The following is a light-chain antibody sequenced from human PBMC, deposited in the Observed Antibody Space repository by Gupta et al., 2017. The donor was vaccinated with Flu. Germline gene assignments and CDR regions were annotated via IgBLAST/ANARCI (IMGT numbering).Light chain of an antibody. V-gene: IGLV1-47*01. CDR2: RND. J-gene: IGLJ3*02. Sequence: QSVLTQPPSASGHPGQRVTVSCSGCYSNIGSNYVYWYQHLPGTAPNLLISRNDPRPSGVPARLFGSKSGTSATVTTSGLRAEEEAAYYCATWDDSRSAWVFGGGTKLTVL. CDR1: YSNIGSNY. CDR3: ATWDDSRSAWV.